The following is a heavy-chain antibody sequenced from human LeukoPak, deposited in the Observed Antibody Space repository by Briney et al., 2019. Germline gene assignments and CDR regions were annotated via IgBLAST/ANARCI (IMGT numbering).Heavy chain of an antibody. CDR3: ARSELSLSGAFDI. J-gene: IGHJ3*02. Sequence: GESLKISCKGSGYSFTSYWIGWVRQMPGKGLEWMRIIYPGDSDTRYSPSFQGQVTISADKSFSTAYLQWSSLKASDTAMYYCARSELSLSGAFDIWGQGTMVTVSS. CDR1: GYSFTSYW. D-gene: IGHD3-16*02. CDR2: IYPGDSDT. V-gene: IGHV5-51*01.